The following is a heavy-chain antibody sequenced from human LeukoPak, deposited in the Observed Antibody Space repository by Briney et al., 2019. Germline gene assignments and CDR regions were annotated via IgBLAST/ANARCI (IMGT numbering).Heavy chain of an antibody. D-gene: IGHD6-13*01. J-gene: IGHJ4*01. CDR3: ARLSSWNQIFDY. V-gene: IGHV4-4*09. CDR1: GGSISSYY. CDR2: IYNTGST. Sequence: SETLSLTCTVSGGSISSYYWSWIRQPPGKGLEWIAYIYNTGSTNYNPSLKSRVTISIDTSKNQFSLKLSSVAAADTAVYYCARLSSWNQIFDYWGHGTLVTVSS.